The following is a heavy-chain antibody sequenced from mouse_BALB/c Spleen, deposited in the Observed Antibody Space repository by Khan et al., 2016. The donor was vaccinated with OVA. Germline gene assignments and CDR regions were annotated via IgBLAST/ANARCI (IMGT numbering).Heavy chain of an antibody. J-gene: IGHJ3*01. CDR1: GFTFSTFV. CDR3: TNGNYGGFAY. Sequence: EVELVESGGGLVKPGGSLTLSCSASGFTFSTFVMSWVRQTPEKRLEWVATISSAGTYTYHSDSVKGRFIISRDNAKNTLYLQMNSLRSEDTAMYYCTNGNYGGFAYWGRGTLVTVSA. CDR2: ISSAGTYT. V-gene: IGHV5-9-1*01. D-gene: IGHD2-1*01.